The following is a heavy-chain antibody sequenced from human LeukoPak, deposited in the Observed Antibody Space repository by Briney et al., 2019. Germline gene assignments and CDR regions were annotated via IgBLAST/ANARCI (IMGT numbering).Heavy chain of an antibody. J-gene: IGHJ5*02. D-gene: IGHD6-13*01. CDR3: ARDQIVVAGNWFDP. V-gene: IGHV4-59*01. CDR2: IYYSGNT. Sequence: SETLSLTCTVSGGSISTYYWSWIRQPPGKGLEWIGDIYYSGNTNYNPSLKSRVTISIDPSKNQFSLKLRSVTAADTAVYYCARDQIVVAGNWFDPWGQGTLVTVSS. CDR1: GGSISTYY.